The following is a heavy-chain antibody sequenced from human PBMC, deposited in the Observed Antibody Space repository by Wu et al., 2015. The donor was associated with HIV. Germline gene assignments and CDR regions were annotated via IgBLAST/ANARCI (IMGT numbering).Heavy chain of an antibody. CDR3: ARVQFDPNYYTYFDL. D-gene: IGHD4/OR15-4a*01. J-gene: IGHJ2*01. CDR1: YILSSYP. CDR2: MNPKNGHI. V-gene: IGHV1-18*01. Sequence: QVQLVQSGAEAKRPGASVKVSCKASYILSSYPIGWVRQAPGQRLEWMGWMNPKNGHIQPAQRFQDRITMSADNSAHTAYMELRSLTSDDTAIYFCARVQFDPNYYTYFDLWGQGTLVIVSS.